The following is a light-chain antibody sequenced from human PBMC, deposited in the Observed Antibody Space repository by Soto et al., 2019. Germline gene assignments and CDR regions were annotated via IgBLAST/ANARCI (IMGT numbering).Light chain of an antibody. CDR2: KAS. V-gene: IGKV1-5*03. CDR1: QSISSW. CDR3: QQYNDNWT. J-gene: IGKJ1*01. Sequence: DFQMTQSPSTLSASVGDRVTITCRASQSISSWLAWYQQKPGTAPNLLIYKASTLQSGVPSRFSGSGSGTEFTLTISSLQPDDSATYYCQQYNDNWTFGQGTKV.